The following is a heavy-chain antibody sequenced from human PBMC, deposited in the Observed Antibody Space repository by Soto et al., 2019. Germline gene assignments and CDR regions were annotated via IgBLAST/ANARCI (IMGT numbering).Heavy chain of an antibody. CDR3: ATDPEKYYYAGSGYEHHY. Sequence: QVQLVQAGAEVTKPGSSVKVSCKASGGTFSSYAISWVRQAPGQGLEWMGGIIPIFGTANYAQKFQGRVTINAHESTSTAYMELSSLRSEDTAVYYCATDPEKYYYAGSGYEHHYWGQGTLVTVS. D-gene: IGHD3-22*01. J-gene: IGHJ4*02. CDR2: IIPIFGTA. CDR1: GGTFSSYA. V-gene: IGHV1-69*01.